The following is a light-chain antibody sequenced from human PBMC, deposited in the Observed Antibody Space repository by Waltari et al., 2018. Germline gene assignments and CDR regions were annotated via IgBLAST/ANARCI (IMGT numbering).Light chain of an antibody. Sequence: SYELTQPPSVSVSPGQTASLTCFGDTLPKHYAYWYQQKPGQAPVLVIYKDSERPSGIPERFSGSSSGTTVTLTISGVQAEDEADYYCQSADNSGTYVLFGGGTKVTVL. CDR2: KDS. V-gene: IGLV3-25*03. CDR3: QSADNSGTYVL. J-gene: IGLJ3*02. CDR1: TLPKHY.